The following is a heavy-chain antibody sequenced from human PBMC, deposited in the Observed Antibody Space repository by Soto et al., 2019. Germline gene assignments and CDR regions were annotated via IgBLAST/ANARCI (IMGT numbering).Heavy chain of an antibody. CDR3: ARDTQVPSYYYFWGGNPYVKDV. V-gene: IGHV6-1*01. Sequence: SQTLSLTCAISGDSVSSNSAAWNWIRQSPSRGLEWLGRTYYRSKWYNDCAVSVKSRITINPDTSKNQFSLQLNSVTPEDTAVYYCARDTQVPSYYYFWGGNPYVKDVRAQGTTDTGSS. CDR2: TYYRSKWYN. CDR1: GDSVSSNSAA. D-gene: IGHD3-3*01. J-gene: IGHJ6*02.